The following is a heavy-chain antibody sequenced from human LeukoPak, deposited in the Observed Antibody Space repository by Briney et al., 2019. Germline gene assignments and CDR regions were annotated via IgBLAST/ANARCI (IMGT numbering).Heavy chain of an antibody. J-gene: IGHJ4*02. V-gene: IGHV4-38-2*01. Sequence: LRLSCAASGFTFDDYAMHWVRQAPGKDLEWIASVDYTGETYYNPSLKSRVTISVDTSKNQFFLRLTTVTAEDTAVYYCVRVRGRDGYFDSWGRGILVTVSS. D-gene: IGHD5-24*01. CDR2: VDYTGET. CDR3: VRVRGRDGYFDS. CDR1: GFTFDDYA.